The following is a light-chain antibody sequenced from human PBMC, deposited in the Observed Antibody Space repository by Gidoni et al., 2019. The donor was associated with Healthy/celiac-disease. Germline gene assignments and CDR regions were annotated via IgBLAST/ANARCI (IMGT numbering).Light chain of an antibody. J-gene: IGLJ1*01. CDR2: QDS. Sequence: SYETTQPPSVSVSPGQTASITCSGDKLGDKYACWYQQKPGQSPVLVIYQDSKRPSGIPERFSGSNSGNTATLTISGPQAMDEADYYCQAWDSSTEGFVFGTGTKVTVL. V-gene: IGLV3-1*01. CDR1: KLGDKY. CDR3: QAWDSSTEGFV.